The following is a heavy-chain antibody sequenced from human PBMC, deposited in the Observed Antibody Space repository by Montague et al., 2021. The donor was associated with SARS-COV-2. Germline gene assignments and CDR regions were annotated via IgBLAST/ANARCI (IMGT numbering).Heavy chain of an antibody. V-gene: IGHV4-4*02. Sequence: SETLSLTCAVSGGSISSSNWWSWVRQPPGKGLEWIGEIYHSGSTNYNPSLKSRVTISVDTSKNQFSLKLSSVTAADTAVYYCARQKRRITIFGVVIPPVLPWFDPWGQGTLVTVSS. J-gene: IGHJ5*02. CDR1: GGSISSSNW. CDR3: ARQKRRITIFGVVIPPVLPWFDP. CDR2: IYHSGST. D-gene: IGHD3-3*01.